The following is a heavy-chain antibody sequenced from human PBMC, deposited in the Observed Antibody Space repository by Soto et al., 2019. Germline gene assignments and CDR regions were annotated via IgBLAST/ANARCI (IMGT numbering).Heavy chain of an antibody. J-gene: IGHJ4*02. CDR3: ARCEITGTEGFDY. CDR1: GYTFTSYA. D-gene: IGHD1-7*01. CDR2: INAGNGKT. Sequence: QVQLVQSGAEVKKPGASVKVSCKASGYTFTSYAMHWVRQAPGQRLEWMGWINAGNGKTKYSQKFQGRVTITRDTSASTAYMELSSLRSEDTAVYYCARCEITGTEGFDYWGQGTLVTVSS. V-gene: IGHV1-3*01.